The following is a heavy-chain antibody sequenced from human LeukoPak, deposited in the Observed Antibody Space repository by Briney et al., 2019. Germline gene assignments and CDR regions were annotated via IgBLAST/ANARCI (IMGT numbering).Heavy chain of an antibody. CDR3: ARCYAVSYYNYYMDV. J-gene: IGHJ6*03. V-gene: IGHV1-69*01. Sequence: SVKVSCKASGGTFSSYAISCVRQAPGQGPEWMGGLIPIFGTANYAQKFQGRVTITADESTSTAYTELSSLRSEDTAVYYCARCYAVSYYNYYMDVWGKGTTVTVSS. CDR1: GGTFSSYA. D-gene: IGHD2-2*01. CDR2: LIPIFGTA.